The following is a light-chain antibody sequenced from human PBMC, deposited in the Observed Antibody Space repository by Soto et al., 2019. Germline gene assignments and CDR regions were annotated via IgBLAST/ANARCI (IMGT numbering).Light chain of an antibody. Sequence: SYELTQPPSVSVAPGQTARISCGGYTIGRKSVYWYQQKPGQAPVLVVYADTARPSGIPERFSGSNSGNTATLTISMVAAGDEADYYCQVWDSDSDHVVFGGGTKLTVL. V-gene: IGLV3-21*02. J-gene: IGLJ2*01. CDR1: TIGRKS. CDR2: ADT. CDR3: QVWDSDSDHVV.